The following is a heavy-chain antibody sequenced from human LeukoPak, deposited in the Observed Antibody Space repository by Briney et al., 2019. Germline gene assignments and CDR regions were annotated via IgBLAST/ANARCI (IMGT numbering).Heavy chain of an antibody. V-gene: IGHV4-38-2*02. CDR2: IYHSGST. CDR3: ARVPYSYGYEIDY. Sequence: SETLSLTCTVSAGSISSVYYWGWIRQPPGKGLEWIGSIYHSGSTYYNPSLKSRVTISVDTSKNQFSLKLSSVTAADTAVYYCARVPYSYGYEIDYWGQGTLVTVSS. J-gene: IGHJ4*02. CDR1: AGSISSVYY. D-gene: IGHD5-18*01.